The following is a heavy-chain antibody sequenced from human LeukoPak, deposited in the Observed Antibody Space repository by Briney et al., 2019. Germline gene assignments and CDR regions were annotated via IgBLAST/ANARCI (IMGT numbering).Heavy chain of an antibody. D-gene: IGHD5-18*01. CDR2: IYVTGST. CDR3: ARHIRGFNYGYHFDY. Sequence: SETLSLTCTVSGASISSYYWSWIRQPAGKALEWIGRIYVTGSTTYNPSLESRVTMSLDTSKNHFSLKLRSVTAADTAVYYCARHIRGFNYGYHFDYWGQGTLVTVSS. V-gene: IGHV4-4*07. CDR1: GASISSYY. J-gene: IGHJ4*02.